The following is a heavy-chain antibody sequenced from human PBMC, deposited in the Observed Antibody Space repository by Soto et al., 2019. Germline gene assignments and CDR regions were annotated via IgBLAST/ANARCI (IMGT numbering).Heavy chain of an antibody. J-gene: IGHJ3*02. Sequence: TLSLTCTVSGGSISSGGYYWSWIRQHPGKGLEWIGYIYYSGSTYYNPSLKSRVTISVDTSKNQFSLKLSSVTAADTAVYYCARDQKRRWLQQSAFDIWGQGTMVTVSS. CDR1: GGSISSGGYY. CDR2: IYYSGST. CDR3: ARDQKRRWLQQSAFDI. V-gene: IGHV4-31*03. D-gene: IGHD5-12*01.